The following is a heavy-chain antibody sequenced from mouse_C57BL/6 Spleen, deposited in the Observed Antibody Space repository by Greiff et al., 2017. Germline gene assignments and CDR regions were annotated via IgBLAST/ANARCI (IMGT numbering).Heavy chain of an antibody. CDR1: GYTFTSYW. CDR2: IDPSDSDT. D-gene: IGHD2-14*01. J-gene: IGHJ2*01. Sequence: VKLQQPGAELVKPGASVTLSCKASGYTFTSYWIQWVNQRPGQGLEWIGEIDPSDSDTNYNQKFKGKATLTVDTSSSTAYMQLSSLTSEDSAVSYCATGTYYFDYWGQGTTLTVSS. V-gene: IGHV1-50*01. CDR3: ATGTYYFDY.